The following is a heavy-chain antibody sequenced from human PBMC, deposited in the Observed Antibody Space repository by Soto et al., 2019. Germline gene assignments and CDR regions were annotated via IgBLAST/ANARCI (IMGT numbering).Heavy chain of an antibody. J-gene: IGHJ6*02. CDR1: GFTFSSHS. V-gene: IGHV3-21*01. Sequence: LRLSCAASGFTFSSHSMNWVRQAPGKGLEWVSSISSSSSDIYYADSVKGRFTISSDSAKNSLYLQMISLRAEDTAVYYYARGESFVLMGYSTDYYYGMDVWGQVTTVTVSS. CDR2: ISSSSSDI. D-gene: IGHD2-8*01. CDR3: ARGESFVLMGYSTDYYYGMDV.